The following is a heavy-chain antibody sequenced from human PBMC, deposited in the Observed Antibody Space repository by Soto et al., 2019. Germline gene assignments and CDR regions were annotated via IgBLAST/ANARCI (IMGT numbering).Heavy chain of an antibody. CDR2: INHSGST. V-gene: IGHV4-34*01. J-gene: IGHJ5*02. Sequence: SETLSLTCAVYGGSFSGYYWSWIRQPPGKGLEWIGEINHSGSTNYNPSLKSRITISVDTSKKQFSLKLSSVTAADTAVYYCARGQRVAAAGTGWFDPWGQGTLVTVSS. D-gene: IGHD6-13*01. CDR1: GGSFSGYY. CDR3: ARGQRVAAAGTGWFDP.